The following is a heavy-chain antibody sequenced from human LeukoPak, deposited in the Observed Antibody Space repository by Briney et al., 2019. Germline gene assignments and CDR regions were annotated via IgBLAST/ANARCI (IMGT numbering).Heavy chain of an antibody. CDR2: INHSGTT. Sequence: PSETLSLTCAVYGGSFSGYYWSWIRQPPGKGLEWIGEINHSGTTNYNPSLNSRVTISVDTSKNQFSLKLSSVTAADTAVYYCARHEDYDILTGYPPYMDVWGKGTTVTISS. CDR1: GGSFSGYY. D-gene: IGHD3-9*01. V-gene: IGHV4-34*01. J-gene: IGHJ6*03. CDR3: ARHEDYDILTGYPPYMDV.